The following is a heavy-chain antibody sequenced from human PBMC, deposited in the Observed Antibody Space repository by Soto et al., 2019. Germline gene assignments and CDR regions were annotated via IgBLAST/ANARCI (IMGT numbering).Heavy chain of an antibody. Sequence: GGSLRLSCAASGFTFSSYGMHWFREAPGKGLEWVEVIWYDGSNKYYADSVKGRFTISRDNSKNTLYLQMNSLRAEDTAVYYCARGFRIGSSSGWYEVNGYGMDVWGQGTTVTVSS. CDR2: IWYDGSNK. CDR1: GFTFSSYG. CDR3: ARGFRIGSSSGWYEVNGYGMDV. J-gene: IGHJ6*02. V-gene: IGHV3-33*01. D-gene: IGHD6-19*01.